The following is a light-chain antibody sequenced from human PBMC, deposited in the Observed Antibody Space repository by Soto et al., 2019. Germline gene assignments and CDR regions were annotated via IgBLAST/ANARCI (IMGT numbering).Light chain of an antibody. J-gene: IGLJ1*01. Sequence: QSVLTQPASVSGSPGQSITISCTGTSNDVGGYNYVSWYQQHPGKAPKLLIYEVFNRPSGVSYRFSGSRSANTASLTISGLQAEDEAEYYCNSYIGSNTFVFGTGTKLTVL. CDR2: EVF. CDR1: SNDVGGYNY. V-gene: IGLV2-14*01. CDR3: NSYIGSNTFV.